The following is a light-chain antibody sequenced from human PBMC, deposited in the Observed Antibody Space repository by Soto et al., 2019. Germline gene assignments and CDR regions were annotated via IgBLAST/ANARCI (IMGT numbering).Light chain of an antibody. J-gene: IGKJ3*01. V-gene: IGKV3-20*01. CDR3: QHYGSSQFT. CDR1: QSPDSRY. CDR2: AIS. Sequence: DIVLTQSPGTLSLSPGERATLSCRASQSPDSRYLAWYQQKPGQPPRLLIYAISNRATGIPDRFSVSGSGTDFTLTISRVEPEDFAVYYCQHYGSSQFTFGPGTKVDI.